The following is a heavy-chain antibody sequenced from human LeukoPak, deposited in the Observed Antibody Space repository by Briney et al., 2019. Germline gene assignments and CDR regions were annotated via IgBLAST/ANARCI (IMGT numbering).Heavy chain of an antibody. J-gene: IGHJ5*02. CDR1: GVSISSGSYY. CDR3: ARTRLTENWFDP. V-gene: IGHV4-61*02. Sequence: SETLSLTCTASGVSISSGSYYWGWLRPPAGQGLEWIVSIYTSGSTNYNPSLKSRITISVDTSKNQFSLKLSSVTAADTAVYYCARTRLTENWFDPWGQGTLVTDSS. D-gene: IGHD3-9*01. CDR2: IYTSGST.